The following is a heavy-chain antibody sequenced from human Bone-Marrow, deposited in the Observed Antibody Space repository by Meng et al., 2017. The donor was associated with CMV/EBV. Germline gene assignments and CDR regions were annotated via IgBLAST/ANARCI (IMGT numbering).Heavy chain of an antibody. D-gene: IGHD3-22*01. CDR3: TRSRLRYYDSSGFDY. CDR1: GFTFSNAW. CDR2: IRSKAYGGTT. Sequence: GESLKISCAASGFTFSNAWMSWVRQAPGKGLEWVGFIRSKAYGGTTEYAASVKGRFTISRDDSKSIAYLQMNSLKTEDTALYYCTRSRLRYYDSSGFDYWGQGTLVTVSS. J-gene: IGHJ4*02. V-gene: IGHV3-49*04.